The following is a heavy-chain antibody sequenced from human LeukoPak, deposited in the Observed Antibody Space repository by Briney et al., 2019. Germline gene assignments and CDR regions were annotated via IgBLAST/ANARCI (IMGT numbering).Heavy chain of an antibody. CDR1: GFTFSSYG. CDR3: ARIHDYYDSSGYYWGGLPDY. Sequence: GGSLRLSCAASGFTFSSYGMHWVRQAPGKGLEWVAVISYDGTNKYYADSVKGRFTISRDNSKNTLYLQMNSLRAEDTALYHCARIHDYYDSSGYYWGGLPDYWGQGTLVTVSS. D-gene: IGHD3-22*01. CDR2: ISYDGTNK. J-gene: IGHJ4*02. V-gene: IGHV3-30*03.